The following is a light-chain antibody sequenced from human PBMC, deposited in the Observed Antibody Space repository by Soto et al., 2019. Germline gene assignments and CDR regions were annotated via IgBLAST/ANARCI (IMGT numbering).Light chain of an antibody. J-gene: IGKJ5*01. CDR3: QQYGGSPT. V-gene: IGKV3-20*01. Sequence: EIVLTQSPGTLSLSPGERATLSCRASQSVRSNYLAWYQQKPGQPPRRLIYAASSRPTGIPDRFTGSGSGTDFTLAISRLETEDFAVYYCQQYGGSPTFGEGTRLDIX. CDR2: AAS. CDR1: QSVRSNY.